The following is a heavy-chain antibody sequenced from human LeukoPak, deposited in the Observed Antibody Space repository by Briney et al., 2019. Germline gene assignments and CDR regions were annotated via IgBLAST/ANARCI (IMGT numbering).Heavy chain of an antibody. CDR1: GFTFSDYY. Sequence: PGRSLRLSCVGSGFTFSDYYMSWIRQAPGKGLEWLSYISVSRAYRNHAASVKGRFTISRDNGKNSLYLQMNSLRAEDTAVYFCARIIFDDPADNWGHDAFDIWGQGTMVTVSS. CDR2: ISVSRAYR. CDR3: ARIIFDDPADNWGHDAFDI. D-gene: IGHD7-27*01. J-gene: IGHJ3*02. V-gene: IGHV3-11*03.